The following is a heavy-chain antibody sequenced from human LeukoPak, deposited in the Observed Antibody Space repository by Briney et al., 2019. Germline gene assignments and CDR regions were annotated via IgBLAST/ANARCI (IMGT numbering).Heavy chain of an antibody. Sequence: PSETLSLTCTVSGGSISSSSYYWGWIRQPPGKGLEWIGSIYYSGSTYYNPSLKSRVTISVDTSKNQFSLKLSSVTAADTAVYYCARRPGSRRSSGWPYWGQGTLVTVSS. J-gene: IGHJ4*02. CDR3: ARRPGSRRSSGWPY. D-gene: IGHD6-19*01. CDR2: IYYSGST. CDR1: GGSISSSSYY. V-gene: IGHV4-39*07.